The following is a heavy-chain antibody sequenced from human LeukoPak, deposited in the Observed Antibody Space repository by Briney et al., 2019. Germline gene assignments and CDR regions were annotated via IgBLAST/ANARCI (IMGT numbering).Heavy chain of an antibody. CDR3: ARDRTVVTPGYYFDY. CDR2: VSYDGSNK. D-gene: IGHD4-23*01. J-gene: IGHJ4*02. Sequence: PGGSLRLSCAASGFTLSLYVMHWVRQAPGKGLEWVAVVSYDGSNKYYADSVKGRFTISRDNSKNTLYLQMNSLRAEDTAVYYCARDRTVVTPGYYFDYWGQGTLVTVSS. V-gene: IGHV3-33*08. CDR1: GFTLSLYV.